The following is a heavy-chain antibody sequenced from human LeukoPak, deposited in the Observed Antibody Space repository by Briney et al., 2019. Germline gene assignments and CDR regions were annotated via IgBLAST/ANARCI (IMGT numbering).Heavy chain of an antibody. V-gene: IGHV4-4*02. CDR1: GGSISSSNW. J-gene: IGHJ3*02. Sequence: PSGTLSLTCAVSGGSISSSNWWSWVRQPPGKGLEWIGEIYHSGSTNYNPSLKSRVTISVDKSKNQFSLKLSSVTAADTAVYYCARPTGRGDYPTGAFDIWGQGTLVTVSS. CDR3: ARPTGRGDYPTGAFDI. CDR2: IYHSGST. D-gene: IGHD4-11*01.